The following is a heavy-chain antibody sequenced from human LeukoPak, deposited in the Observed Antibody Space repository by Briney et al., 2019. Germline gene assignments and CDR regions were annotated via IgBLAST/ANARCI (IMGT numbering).Heavy chain of an antibody. CDR3: ARDPDNGYNWFDP. V-gene: IGHV4-31*03. D-gene: IGHD2-8*01. J-gene: IGHJ5*02. Sequence: SQTLSLTCTVSGGSISSGGYYWSWIRQHPGKGLEWIGYIYYSGSTYCNPSLKSRVTISVDTSKNQFSLKLSSVTAADTAVYYCARDPDNGYNWFDPWGQGTLVTVSS. CDR1: GGSISSGGYY. CDR2: IYYSGST.